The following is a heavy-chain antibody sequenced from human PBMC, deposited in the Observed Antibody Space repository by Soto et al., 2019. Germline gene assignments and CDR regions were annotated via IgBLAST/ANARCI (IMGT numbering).Heavy chain of an antibody. D-gene: IGHD1-26*01. CDR3: ARDFVVGGPTINYYYGMDV. V-gene: IGHV3-66*01. CDR1: GFTVSSNY. Sequence: GGSLRLSCAASGFTVSSNYMSWVRQAPGKGLEWISIIYSAGNTYYTDSVKGRFTISRDNSKNTLYLQMNSLGAEDTAVYYCARDFVVGGPTINYYYGMDVWGQGTTVTVSS. CDR2: IYSAGNT. J-gene: IGHJ6*02.